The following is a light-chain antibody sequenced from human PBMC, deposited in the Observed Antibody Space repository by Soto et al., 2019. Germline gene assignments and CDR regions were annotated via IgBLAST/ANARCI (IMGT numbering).Light chain of an antibody. CDR2: XXS. CDR1: QSISSW. Sequence: DIQMTQSPSTLSASVGDRVTITCRASQSISSWLAWYQQKPGXXXKXMLXXXSTLESGVQSRLSGSGSGTEFTLTISSMQPDDFATYYCQQYNSYSVTFGQCTTGDIK. J-gene: IGKJ1*01. V-gene: IGKV1-5*01. CDR3: QQYNSYSVT.